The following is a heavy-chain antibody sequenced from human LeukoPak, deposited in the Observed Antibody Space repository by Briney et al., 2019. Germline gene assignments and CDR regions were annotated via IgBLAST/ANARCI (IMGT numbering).Heavy chain of an antibody. V-gene: IGHV3-23*01. CDR3: AKSLFTSATGTGRAFHI. CDR1: GFSFSAYP. D-gene: IGHD1-1*01. J-gene: IGHJ3*02. CDR2: ISASGDVT. Sequence: GGSLRLSCAASGFSFSAYPMGWVRQAPGKGLQWLTGISASGDVTFHADRVKGRFAISRDNSKNTLYLQMTGLRAGDTAEYYCAKSLFTSATGTGRAFHIWGQGTMVTVSS.